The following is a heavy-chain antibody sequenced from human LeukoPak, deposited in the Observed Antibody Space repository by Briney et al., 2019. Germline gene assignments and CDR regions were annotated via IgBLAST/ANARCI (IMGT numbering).Heavy chain of an antibody. CDR2: ILNDGSDE. Sequence: GRSLRLSCAASGFTFTTYTMDWVRQAPGKGLEWVALILNDGSDENYADSVKGRFTISRDSSRNTVELQMNSLRPEDTAVYYCVRDGMSGTPNAFDVWGPATMVTVSS. CDR3: VRDGMSGTPNAFDV. CDR1: GFTFTTYT. J-gene: IGHJ3*01. D-gene: IGHD1-1*01. V-gene: IGHV3-30*04.